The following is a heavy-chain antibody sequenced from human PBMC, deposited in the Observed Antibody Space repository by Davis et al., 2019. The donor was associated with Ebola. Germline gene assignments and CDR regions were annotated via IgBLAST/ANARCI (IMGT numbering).Heavy chain of an antibody. CDR1: GFTFSTYS. CDR2: IWYDGSNK. Sequence: GESLKISCAASGFTFSTYSMNWVRQAPGKGLEWVAVIWYDGSNKYYADSVKGRFTISRDNSKNTLYLQMNSLRAEDTAVYYCARRPDDSSGYYTWSYYYGMDVWGKGTTVTVSS. J-gene: IGHJ6*04. V-gene: IGHV3-33*08. CDR3: ARRPDDSSGYYTWSYYYGMDV. D-gene: IGHD3-22*01.